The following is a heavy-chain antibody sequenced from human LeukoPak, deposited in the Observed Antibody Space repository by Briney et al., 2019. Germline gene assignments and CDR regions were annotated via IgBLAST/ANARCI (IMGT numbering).Heavy chain of an antibody. J-gene: IGHJ4*02. CDR3: ARDASHYLGSSDY. CDR2: ISESGDVT. D-gene: IGHD6-6*01. Sequence: GGSLRLCCEASGFTFSNYPMSWVRQAPGGGLEWVSVISESGDVTHYADAMKGRFTISRDNAKNTLNLQMNSLRAEDTAIYYCARDASHYLGSSDYWVQGTLVTVAS. CDR1: GFTFSNYP. V-gene: IGHV3-23*01.